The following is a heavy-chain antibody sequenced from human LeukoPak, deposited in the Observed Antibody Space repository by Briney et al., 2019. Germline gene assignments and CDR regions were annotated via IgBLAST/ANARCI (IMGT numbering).Heavy chain of an antibody. J-gene: IGHJ6*02. CDR3: ARVASGYCSSTSCSLYYYYYGMDV. Sequence: NPGGSLRLSCAASGFTFSSYSMNWVRQAPGKGLEWVSSISSSSSYIYYADSVKGRFTISRDNAKNSLYLQMNSLRAEDTAVYYCARVASGYCSSTSCSLYYYYYGMDVWGQGTTVTVSS. D-gene: IGHD2-2*01. CDR2: ISSSSSYI. V-gene: IGHV3-21*01. CDR1: GFTFSSYS.